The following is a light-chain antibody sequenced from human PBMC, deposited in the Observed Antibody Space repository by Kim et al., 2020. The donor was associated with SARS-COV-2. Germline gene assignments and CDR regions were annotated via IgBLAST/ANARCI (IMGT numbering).Light chain of an antibody. J-gene: IGKJ1*01. CDR1: QHISNS. V-gene: IGKV1-17*03. CDR3: LQHNNYPLT. CDR2: AAS. Sequence: AAVGDRVAITCRGSQHISNSLAWFQQKAGKVPTRVIYAASYLQSGVPSRFSGSGSGTEYTLTISSLQPEDFSTYYCLQHNNYPLTFGQGTKVDIK.